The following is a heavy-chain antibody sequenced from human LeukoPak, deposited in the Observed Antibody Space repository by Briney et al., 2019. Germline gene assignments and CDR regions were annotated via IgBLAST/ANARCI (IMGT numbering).Heavy chain of an antibody. J-gene: IGHJ4*02. V-gene: IGHV1-2*02. CDR3: ARGAYYFDY. CDR1: GYTFTSYG. CDR2: INPNSGGT. Sequence: ASVKVSCKASGYTFTSYGLSWVRQAPGQGLEWMGWINPNSGGTNYAQKFQGRVTMTRDTSISTAYMELSRLRSDDTAVYYCARGAYYFDYWGQGTLVTVSS.